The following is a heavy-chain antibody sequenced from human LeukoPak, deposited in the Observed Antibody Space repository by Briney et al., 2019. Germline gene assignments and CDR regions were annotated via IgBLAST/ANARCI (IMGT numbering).Heavy chain of an antibody. CDR3: ARATDTAMAPTYYFDY. Sequence: GGSLRLSCAASGFTFSSYRMSWVRQAPGKGLEWVANIKQDGSEKYYVDSVKGRFTISRDNAKNSLYLQMNSLRAEDTAVYYCARATDTAMAPTYYFDYWGQGTLVTVSS. D-gene: IGHD5-18*01. CDR1: GFTFSSYR. V-gene: IGHV3-7*01. J-gene: IGHJ4*02. CDR2: IKQDGSEK.